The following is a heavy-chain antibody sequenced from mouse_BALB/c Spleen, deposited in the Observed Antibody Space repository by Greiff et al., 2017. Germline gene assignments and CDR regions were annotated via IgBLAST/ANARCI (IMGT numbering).Heavy chain of an antibody. V-gene: IGHV1-81*01. D-gene: IGHD1-1*01. Sequence: QVQLQQSGPELVKPGASVKMSCKASGYTFTDYVISWVKQRTGQGLEWIGEIYPGSGSTYYNEKFKGKATLTADKSSNTAYMQLSSLTSEDSAVYFCARPPYYGSSWLAYWGQGTLVTVSA. J-gene: IGHJ3*01. CDR2: IYPGSGST. CDR1: GYTFTDYV. CDR3: ARPPYYGSSWLAY.